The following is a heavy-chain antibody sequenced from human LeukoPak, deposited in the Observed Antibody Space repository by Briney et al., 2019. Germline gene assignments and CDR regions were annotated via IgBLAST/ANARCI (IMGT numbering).Heavy chain of an antibody. CDR3: ARGLGSTSCYFNY. D-gene: IGHD2-2*01. CDR1: GGSFSGYY. Sequence: SETLSLTCAVYGGSFSGYYWSWIRQPPGKGLEWIGEINHSGSTNYNPSLKSRVTISVDTSKNQFSLKLSSVTAADTAVYYCARGLGSTSCYFNYWGQGTLVTVSS. J-gene: IGHJ4*02. V-gene: IGHV4-34*01. CDR2: INHSGST.